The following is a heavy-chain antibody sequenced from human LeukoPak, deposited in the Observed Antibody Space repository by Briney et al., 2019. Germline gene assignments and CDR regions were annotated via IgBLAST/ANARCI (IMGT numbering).Heavy chain of an antibody. CDR2: INHSGST. CDR3: ARQHGEIFFDY. V-gene: IGHV4-34*01. CDR1: GGSFSGYY. Sequence: PETLSLTCAVYGGSFSGYYWSWIRQPPGKGLEWIGEINHSGSTNYNPSLKSRVTISVDTSKNQFSLKLSSVTAADTAVYYCARQHGEIFFDYWGQGTLVTVSS. J-gene: IGHJ4*02. D-gene: IGHD3-10*01.